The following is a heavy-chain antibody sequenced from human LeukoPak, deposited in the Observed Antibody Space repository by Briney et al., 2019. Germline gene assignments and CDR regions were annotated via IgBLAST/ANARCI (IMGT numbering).Heavy chain of an antibody. Sequence: GGSLRLSCVASGFTFSSNGMHWVRQAPGKGLEWVSTISGSGDRTYYADSVKGRFTISRDNSKNTLFLHMNSLRAEDTAVYSCAKGYYGSGSYGWFDYWGQGTLVTVSS. CDR2: ISGSGDRT. D-gene: IGHD3-10*01. J-gene: IGHJ4*02. CDR1: GFTFSSNG. V-gene: IGHV3-23*01. CDR3: AKGYYGSGSYGWFDY.